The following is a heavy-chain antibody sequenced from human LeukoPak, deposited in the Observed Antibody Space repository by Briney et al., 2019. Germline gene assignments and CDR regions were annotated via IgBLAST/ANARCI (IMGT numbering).Heavy chain of an antibody. CDR1: GGSFSGYY. J-gene: IGHJ4*02. CDR2: INHSGST. V-gene: IGHV4-34*01. D-gene: IGHD3-22*01. Sequence: SETLSLTCAVYGGSFSGYYWSWIRQPPGKGLEWIGEINHSGSTNYNPSLKSRVTISVDTSKNQFSLKLSSVTAADTAVYYCARGRNLRACYYDSSGYYYYFDYWGQGTLVTVSS. CDR3: ARGRNLRACYYDSSGYYYYFDY.